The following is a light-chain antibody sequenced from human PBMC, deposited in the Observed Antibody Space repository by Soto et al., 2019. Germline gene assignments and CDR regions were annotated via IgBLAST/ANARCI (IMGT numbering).Light chain of an antibody. Sequence: QSVLTQPPAVSGALGQRVTISCTGITSNIGAGYDVHWYQLLPGRAPKLLIYGNTNRPSGVPDRFSGSKSATSASLAITGLQAEDEAIYYCQSYDNTLSGPIDVVGTGTKVTVL. CDR3: QSYDNTLSGPIDV. V-gene: IGLV1-40*01. J-gene: IGLJ1*01. CDR1: TSNIGAGYD. CDR2: GNT.